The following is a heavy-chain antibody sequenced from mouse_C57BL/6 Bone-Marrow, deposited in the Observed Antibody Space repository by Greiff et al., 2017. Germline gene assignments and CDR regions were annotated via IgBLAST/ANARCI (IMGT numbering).Heavy chain of an antibody. Sequence: VQLQQSGAELVRPGASVKLSCTASGFNIKDYYMHWVKQRPEQGLEWIGKIDPADGDTEYAPKFQGKATMTADASSNTAYLQLSSLTSEDTAVYYCTRLLRFDYWGQGTTLTVSS. CDR1: GFNIKDYY. CDR3: TRLLRFDY. D-gene: IGHD1-1*01. J-gene: IGHJ2*01. V-gene: IGHV14-1*01. CDR2: IDPADGDT.